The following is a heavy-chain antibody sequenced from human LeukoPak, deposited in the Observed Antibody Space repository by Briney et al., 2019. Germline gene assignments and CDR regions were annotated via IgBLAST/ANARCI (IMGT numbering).Heavy chain of an antibody. CDR1: GGSFSGYY. J-gene: IGHJ5*02. CDR2: INHSRST. Sequence: SETLSLTCAVYGGSFSGYYWSWIRQPPGKGLEWIGEINHSRSTNYNPSLKSRVTISVDTPKNQFSLKLSSVTAADTAVYYCARWSSHVDPWGQGTLVTVSS. V-gene: IGHV4-34*01. CDR3: ARWSSHVDP.